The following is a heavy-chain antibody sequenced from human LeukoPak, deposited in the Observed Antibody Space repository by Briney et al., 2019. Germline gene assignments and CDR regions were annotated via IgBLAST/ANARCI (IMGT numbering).Heavy chain of an antibody. CDR1: GFTVSSNY. V-gene: IGHV3-66*01. J-gene: IGHJ4*02. Sequence: GGSLRLSCAASGFTVSSNYMSWVRQAPGKGLEWVSVIYSGGSTYYADSVKGRFTVSRDNSKNTLYLQMNSLRAEDTAVYYCAKDDYGDYEDYWGQGTLVTVSS. CDR3: AKDDYGDYEDY. D-gene: IGHD4-17*01. CDR2: IYSGGST.